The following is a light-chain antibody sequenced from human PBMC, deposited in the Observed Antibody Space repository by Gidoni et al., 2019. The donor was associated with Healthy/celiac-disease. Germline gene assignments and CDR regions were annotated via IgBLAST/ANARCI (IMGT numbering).Light chain of an antibody. Sequence: EIVSTKSPATLSLSPGERATLSCRASQSVSSYFAWYQQKPGQAPRLLIYDASNRATGIPARFSGSGSGTDFTLTISSLEPEDFAVYYCQQRSNWPPKYTFGQGTKLEIK. CDR1: QSVSSY. J-gene: IGKJ2*01. CDR3: QQRSNWPPKYT. CDR2: DAS. V-gene: IGKV3-11*01.